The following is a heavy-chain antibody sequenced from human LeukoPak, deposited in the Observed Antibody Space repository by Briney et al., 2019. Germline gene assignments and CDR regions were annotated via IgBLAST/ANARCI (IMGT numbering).Heavy chain of an antibody. V-gene: IGHV3-23*01. D-gene: IGHD1-1*01. J-gene: IGHJ4*02. CDR2: ISGSGGST. CDR1: GFPFSSYA. Sequence: WGSLRLSCAASGFPFSSYAMNWVRQAPGKGLEWVSGISGSGGSTYYVDSVKGRFTISRDNSKNTLYLQMNSLRAEDTAIYYCAKDRTNSGRNFKSWGQGTLVTVSS. CDR3: AKDRTNSGRNFKS.